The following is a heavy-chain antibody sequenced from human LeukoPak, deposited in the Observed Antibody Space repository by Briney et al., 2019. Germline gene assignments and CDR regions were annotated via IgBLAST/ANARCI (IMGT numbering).Heavy chain of an antibody. CDR3: TKGLDGSTSCPDY. D-gene: IGHD2-2*01. J-gene: IGHJ4*02. V-gene: IGHV3-21*04. CDR2: ISSSSSYI. CDR1: GLTFSSYS. Sequence: GGSLRLSCAASGLTFSSYSMNWVRQAPGKGLEWVSSISSSSSYIYYADSVKGRFTISRDNSRDTLYLHMNSLRAEDTAVYYCTKGLDGSTSCPDYWGQGTLVTVSS.